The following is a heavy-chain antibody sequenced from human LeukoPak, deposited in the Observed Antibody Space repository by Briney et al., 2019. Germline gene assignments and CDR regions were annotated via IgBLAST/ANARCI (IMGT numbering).Heavy chain of an antibody. J-gene: IGHJ5*02. D-gene: IGHD5-18*01. CDR2: ISSSTSYI. CDR3: AKDAVDTAIPSWFDP. CDR1: GFTFNKYN. V-gene: IGHV3-21*01. Sequence: GGSLRLSCAASGFTFNKYNMNWIRQAPRKGLEWVASISSSTSYIYYADSVKGRFTISRDNSKNTLYLQMNSLRAEDTAVYYCAKDAVDTAIPSWFDPWGQGTLVTVSS.